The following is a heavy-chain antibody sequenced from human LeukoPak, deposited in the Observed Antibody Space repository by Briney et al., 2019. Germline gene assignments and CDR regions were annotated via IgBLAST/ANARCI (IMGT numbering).Heavy chain of an antibody. J-gene: IGHJ6*02. D-gene: IGHD2-8*01. V-gene: IGHV4-59*01. CDR2: IYCSGST. CDR1: GGTISSYY. CDR3: ARARLYGSYYYYYGMDV. Sequence: SETLSLTCTVSGGTISSYYWSWILQPPGKGLEWIGYIYCSGSTNYNPSLKSRVTISVDTSKNQFSLKLSSVTAADTAVYYCARARLYGSYYYYYGMDVWGQGTTVTVSS.